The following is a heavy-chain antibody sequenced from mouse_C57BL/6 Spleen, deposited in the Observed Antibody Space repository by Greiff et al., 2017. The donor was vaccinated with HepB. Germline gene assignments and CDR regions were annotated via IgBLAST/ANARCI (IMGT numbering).Heavy chain of an antibody. CDR2: IHPSDSDT. V-gene: IGHV1-74*01. Sequence: QVQLQQPGAELVKPGASVKVSGKASGYTSPSYGRNGVKQRPGQGLEWIGRIHPSDSDTNYNQKFKGKATLTVDKSSSTAYMQLSSLTSEDSAVYYCAIGAQATDYWGQGTTLTVSS. J-gene: IGHJ2*01. D-gene: IGHD3-2*02. CDR3: AIGAQATDY. CDR1: GYTSPSYG.